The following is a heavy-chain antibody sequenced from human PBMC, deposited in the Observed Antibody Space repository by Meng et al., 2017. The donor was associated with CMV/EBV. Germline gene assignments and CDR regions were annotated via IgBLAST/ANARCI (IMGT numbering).Heavy chain of an antibody. V-gene: IGHV3-11*04. CDR2: ISDSETSM. CDR3: ASDGKTVDF. Sequence: LRLSCAVSGFTFSDFYLSWMRPTPGKGLEWVAYISDSETSMYYAGSVRDRFTISRDNAKNSLYLDMNSLRVEDTAVYYCASDGKTVDFWGQGTLVTVSS. D-gene: IGHD4-17*01. CDR1: GFTFSDFY. J-gene: IGHJ4*02.